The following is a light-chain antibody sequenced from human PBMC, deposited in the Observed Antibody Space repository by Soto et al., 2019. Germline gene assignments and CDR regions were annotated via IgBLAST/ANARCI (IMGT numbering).Light chain of an antibody. Sequence: EIVLTQSPGTLSLSPGERATLSCRASQSFSSSDLAWYQQKPGQAPRLLIYGVSSRATGIPDRFSGSGSGIDFTLTISRLEPEDFAVYYCQQYGASRTFGQGTKVEIK. CDR2: GVS. J-gene: IGKJ1*01. CDR1: QSFSSSD. CDR3: QQYGASRT. V-gene: IGKV3-20*01.